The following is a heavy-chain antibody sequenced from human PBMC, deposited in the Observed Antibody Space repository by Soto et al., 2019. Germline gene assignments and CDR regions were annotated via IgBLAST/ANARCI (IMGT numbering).Heavy chain of an antibody. CDR1: GASISSGDYF. CDR2: IYDSGSA. Sequence: SETLSLTFTVSGASISSGDYFWSCIRQSPGKGLEWMGYIYDSGSAYYNPSLKSRVTMSVDMSKNQFSLKLRYVTAADTAVYYCAREKGYISGPKNFDYWGQGTLVTVSS. CDR3: AREKGYISGPKNFDY. J-gene: IGHJ4*02. D-gene: IGHD5-12*01. V-gene: IGHV4-30-4*01.